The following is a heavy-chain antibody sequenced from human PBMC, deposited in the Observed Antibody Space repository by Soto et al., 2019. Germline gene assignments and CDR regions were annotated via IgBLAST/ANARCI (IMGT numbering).Heavy chain of an antibody. D-gene: IGHD3-10*01. J-gene: IGHJ4*02. CDR1: GGTFSSYA. CDR3: ARAYGSGSYYNYFDY. V-gene: IGHV1-69*13. CDR2: IIPIFGTA. Sequence: SVKVSCKASGGTFSSYAISWVRQAPGQGLEWMGGIIPIFGTANYAQKFQGRVTITADESTSTAYMELSSLRSEDTAVYYCARAYGSGSYYNYFDYWGQGTLVTVSS.